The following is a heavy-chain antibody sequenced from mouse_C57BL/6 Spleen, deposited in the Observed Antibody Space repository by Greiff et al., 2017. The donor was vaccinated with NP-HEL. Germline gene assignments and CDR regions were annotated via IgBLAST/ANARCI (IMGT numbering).Heavy chain of an antibody. D-gene: IGHD2-4*01. CDR1: GYTFTSYD. CDR2: IYPRDGST. V-gene: IGHV1-85*01. Sequence: SGPELVKPGASVKLSCKASGYTFTSYDINWVKQRPKQGLEWIGWIYPRDGSTKYNEKFKGKATLTVDTSSSTAYMELHSLTSEDSAVYFCAREGIYYDYDVWYFEVWGTGTTVTVSS. J-gene: IGHJ1*03. CDR3: AREGIYYDYDVWYFEV.